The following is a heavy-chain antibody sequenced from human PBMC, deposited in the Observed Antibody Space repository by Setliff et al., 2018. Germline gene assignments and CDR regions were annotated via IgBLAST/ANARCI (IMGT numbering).Heavy chain of an antibody. CDR2: IRGRTDNYAT. V-gene: IGHV3-73*01. CDR1: GFTFSGYS. Sequence: LRLSCAASGFTFSGYSMNWVRQAPGKGLEWIGRIRGRTDNYATAYAASVRGRFTISRDDSKNTAYLQMNSLKTEDTAVYYCARDLVYSSSYGIDYWGQGTLVTVSS. CDR3: ARDLVYSSSYGIDY. J-gene: IGHJ4*02. D-gene: IGHD6-13*01.